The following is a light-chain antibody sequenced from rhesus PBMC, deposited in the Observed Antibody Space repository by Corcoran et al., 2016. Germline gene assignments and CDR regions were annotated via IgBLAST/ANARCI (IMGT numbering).Light chain of an antibody. V-gene: IGKV4-1*01. J-gene: IGKJ1*01. CDR3: QQYYSTPVT. CDR1: QSLLYSSNNKNY. Sequence: DIVMTQSPDSLAVSLGERVTINCKSTQSLLYSSNNKNYLAWYQQKPGQAPKLLIYWASTRDSGVPYRVSGSGSGTDFTLTISGLQAEDVAVYYCQQYYSTPVTFGQGTKVEIK. CDR2: WAS.